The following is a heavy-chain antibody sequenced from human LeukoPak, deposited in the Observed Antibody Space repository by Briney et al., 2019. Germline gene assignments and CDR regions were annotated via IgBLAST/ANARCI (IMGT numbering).Heavy chain of an antibody. CDR3: ARQGDIVVVPAAIRVKYNWFDP. Sequence: GESPKISCKGSGYSFTSYWIGWVRQMPGKGLEWMGIIYPGDSDTRYSPSFQGQVTISADKSISTAYLQWSSLKASDTAMYYCARQGDIVVVPAAIRVKYNWFDPWGQGTLVTVSS. J-gene: IGHJ5*02. CDR2: IYPGDSDT. V-gene: IGHV5-51*01. CDR1: GYSFTSYW. D-gene: IGHD2-2*01.